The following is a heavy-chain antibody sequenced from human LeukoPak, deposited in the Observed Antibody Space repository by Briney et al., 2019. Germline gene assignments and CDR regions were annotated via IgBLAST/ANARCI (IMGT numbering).Heavy chain of an antibody. J-gene: IGHJ4*02. CDR1: GYTFTGYY. D-gene: IGHD4/OR15-4a*01. CDR2: INPNSGGT. CDR3: ARSFNERSRLWEALEF. Sequence: GASVKASCKASGYTFTGYYMHWVRQAPGQGLEWMGWINPNSGGTNYAQKFQGRVTMTRDTSISTAYMELSRLRPDDTALYYCARSFNERSRLWEALEFWGQGTLVTVSS. V-gene: IGHV1-2*02.